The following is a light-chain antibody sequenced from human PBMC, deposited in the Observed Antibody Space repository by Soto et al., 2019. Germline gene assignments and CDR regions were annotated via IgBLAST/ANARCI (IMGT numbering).Light chain of an antibody. Sequence: DVVMTQSPVSLPVTLGQPASISCRSSQSLLYSDGNTYLNWFQQSPGQSPRRLIYKVSNRDSGVPDRFSGSGSGTDFTLKISRVEAEDVGVYYCMQGTHWPLTFGGGTKVEIK. CDR2: KVS. J-gene: IGKJ4*01. CDR1: QSLLYSDGNTY. CDR3: MQGTHWPLT. V-gene: IGKV2-30*01.